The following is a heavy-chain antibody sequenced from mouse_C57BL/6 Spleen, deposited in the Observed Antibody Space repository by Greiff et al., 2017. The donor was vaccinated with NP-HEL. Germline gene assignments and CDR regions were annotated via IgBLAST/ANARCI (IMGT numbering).Heavy chain of an antibody. CDR1: GYTFTSYG. Sequence: QVQLQQSGAELARPGASVKLSCKASGYTFTSYGISWVKQRTGQGLEWIGEIYPRSGNTYYNEKFKGKATLTADKSSSTAYMELRSLTSEDSAVYFCARGSNGNDAMDYWGQGTSVTVSS. D-gene: IGHD2-1*01. V-gene: IGHV1-81*01. CDR2: IYPRSGNT. CDR3: ARGSNGNDAMDY. J-gene: IGHJ4*01.